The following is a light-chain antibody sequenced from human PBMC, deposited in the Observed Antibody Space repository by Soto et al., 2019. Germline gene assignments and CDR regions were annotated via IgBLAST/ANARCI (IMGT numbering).Light chain of an antibody. V-gene: IGKV3-20*01. J-gene: IGKJ2*01. Sequence: EIVLTQSPGTLSLSPGERATLSCRASQSVSTSYFAWYQQKPGQAPRLLIYGASSRATGIPDRFSGSGSGTDFTLTISRLEPEDPAVYYCQHYGSSLPYTFGQGTKLEIK. CDR3: QHYGSSLPYT. CDR1: QSVSTSY. CDR2: GAS.